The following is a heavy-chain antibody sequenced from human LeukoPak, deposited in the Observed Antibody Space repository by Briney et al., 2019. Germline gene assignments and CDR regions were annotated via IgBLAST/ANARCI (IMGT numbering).Heavy chain of an antibody. CDR1: GATFSSYA. D-gene: IGHD2-2*01. Sequence: PGGSLRLSCAASGATFSSYAMSWVRQAPGKGLEWVSAISGSGGSTYHANSVKGRFTISRDNSKNTLHLQMNSLRAEDTAVYYCAKSKYQLPESWFDPWGQGTLVTVSS. CDR2: ISGSGGST. V-gene: IGHV3-23*01. J-gene: IGHJ5*02. CDR3: AKSKYQLPESWFDP.